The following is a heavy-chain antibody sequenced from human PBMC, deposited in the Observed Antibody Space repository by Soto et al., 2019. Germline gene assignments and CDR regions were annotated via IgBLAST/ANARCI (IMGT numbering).Heavy chain of an antibody. Sequence: GESLKISCKASGYRFNSYWIGWVRQMPGKGLELMGIIHPGDSEARYSPSFQGQVTISVEKSTSTAYLQWSSLKASDTAMYYCARHNKPVTSRDYFDQWGQGTLVTVSS. J-gene: IGHJ4*02. D-gene: IGHD4-17*01. CDR2: IHPGDSEA. CDR3: ARHNKPVTSRDYFDQ. V-gene: IGHV5-51*01. CDR1: GYRFNSYW.